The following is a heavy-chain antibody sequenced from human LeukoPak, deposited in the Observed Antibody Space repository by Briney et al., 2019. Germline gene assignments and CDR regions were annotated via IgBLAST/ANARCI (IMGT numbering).Heavy chain of an antibody. CDR2: IYYSGST. CDR3: ASTGYSSSWYYFDY. D-gene: IGHD6-13*01. J-gene: IGHJ4*02. V-gene: IGHV4-59*08. Sequence: PSETLSLTCTVSGGSISSYYWSWIRQPPGKGLEWIGYIYYSGSTNYNPSLKSRVTISVDTSKTQFSLKLSSVTATDTAVYYCASTGYSSSWYYFDYWGQGTLVTVSS. CDR1: GGSISSYY.